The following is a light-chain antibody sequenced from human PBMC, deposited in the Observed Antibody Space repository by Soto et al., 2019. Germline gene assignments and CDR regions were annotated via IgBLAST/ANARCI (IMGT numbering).Light chain of an antibody. Sequence: ALRMTQSPSSLSASTVDRLTVTCRASQGISSYLAWYKQTPGKAPKXXIYAASTLQSGVPSRFRGSGSGTDFTLTISCLKSEDFATYYCQQYYSYPITFGQGTRLEIK. J-gene: IGKJ5*01. CDR3: QQYYSYPIT. V-gene: IGKV1-8*01. CDR2: AAS. CDR1: QGISSY.